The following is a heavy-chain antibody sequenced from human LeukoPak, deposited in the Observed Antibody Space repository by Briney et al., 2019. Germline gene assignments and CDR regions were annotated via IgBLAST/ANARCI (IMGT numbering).Heavy chain of an antibody. CDR3: ASHYDSSGYYWA. D-gene: IGHD3-22*01. CDR2: IILIFGTA. Sequence: SVKVSCKASGGTFSSYAISWVRQAPGQGLEWMGGIILIFGTANYAQEFQGRVTITTDESTSTAYMELSSLRSEDTAVYYCASHYDSSGYYWAWGQGTLVTVSS. V-gene: IGHV1-69*05. CDR1: GGTFSSYA. J-gene: IGHJ5*02.